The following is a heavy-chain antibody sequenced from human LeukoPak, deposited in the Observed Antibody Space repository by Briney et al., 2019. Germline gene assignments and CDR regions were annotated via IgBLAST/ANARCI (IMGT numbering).Heavy chain of an antibody. V-gene: IGHV3-23*01. D-gene: IGHD6-19*01. CDR1: GFTFSSYA. CDR2: ISGSGGST. CDR3: AKDRNAAVAGASVDV. J-gene: IGHJ6*04. Sequence: GGSLRLSCAASGFTFSSYAMSWVRQAPGKGLEWVSAISGSGGSTYYADSVKGRFTISRDNSKNTLYLQMNSLRAEDTAVYYCAKDRNAAVAGASVDVWGRGTTVTVSS.